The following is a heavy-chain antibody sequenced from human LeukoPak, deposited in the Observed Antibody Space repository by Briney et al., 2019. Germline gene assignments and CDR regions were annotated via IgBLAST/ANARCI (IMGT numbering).Heavy chain of an antibody. D-gene: IGHD2-8*01. J-gene: IGHJ4*02. CDR2: ISSSSSYI. Sequence: GGSLRLSCVASGFTFSSYSMNWVRQAPGKGLEWVSFISSSSSYIYYADSVKGRFTISRDNAKNSLYLQMNSLAAEDTAIYYCARDGVGGGGDYFDFWGQGILVTVSS. V-gene: IGHV3-21*04. CDR1: GFTFSSYS. CDR3: ARDGVGGGGDYFDF.